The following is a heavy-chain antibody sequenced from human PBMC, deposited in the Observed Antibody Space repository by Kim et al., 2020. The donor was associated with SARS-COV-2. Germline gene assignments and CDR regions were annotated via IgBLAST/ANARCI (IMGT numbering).Heavy chain of an antibody. CDR3: ARLLGGSYYVLDWYFDL. J-gene: IGHJ2*01. CDR1: GGSISSYY. Sequence: SETLSLTCTVSGGSISSYYWSWIRQPPGKGLEWIGYIYYSGSTNYNPSLKSRVTISVDTSKNQFSLKLSSVTAADTAVYYCARLLGGSYYVLDWYFDLWGRGTLVTVSS. CDR2: IYYSGST. V-gene: IGHV4-59*08. D-gene: IGHD1-26*01.